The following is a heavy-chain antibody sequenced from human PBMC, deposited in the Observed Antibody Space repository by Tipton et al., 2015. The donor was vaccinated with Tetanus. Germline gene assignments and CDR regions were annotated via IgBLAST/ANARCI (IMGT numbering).Heavy chain of an antibody. J-gene: IGHJ4*02. Sequence: TLSLTCTVSGDSISSGDFYWSWIRQHPGKGLEWIGYIYFTGTTYYNPSLESRLTISVDMSKNQFSLNLRSVTAADTAVYYCARANNDFPKKGPFDYWGQGALVTVSS. V-gene: IGHV4-31*03. CDR3: ARANNDFPKKGPFDY. D-gene: IGHD3-3*01. CDR2: IYFTGTT. CDR1: GDSISSGDFY.